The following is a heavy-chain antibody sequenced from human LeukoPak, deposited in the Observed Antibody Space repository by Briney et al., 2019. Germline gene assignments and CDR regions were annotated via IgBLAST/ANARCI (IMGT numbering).Heavy chain of an antibody. D-gene: IGHD3-22*01. CDR1: GYSFTNYW. J-gene: IGHJ4*02. CDR2: TFPGDLNT. CDR3: ARQELYYYDSSCLDY. V-gene: IGHV5-51*01. Sequence: GESLKISCKASGYSFTNYWIGWVRPMPGKGLEWMGITFPGDLNTRYSPPFEGQVTISADKSISTAYLQWSSLKASDTAMYYCARQELYYYDSSCLDYWGQGTLVTVSS.